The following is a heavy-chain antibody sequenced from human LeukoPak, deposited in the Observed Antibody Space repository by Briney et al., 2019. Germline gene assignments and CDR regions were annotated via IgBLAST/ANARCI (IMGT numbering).Heavy chain of an antibody. CDR1: GGSISSYY. CDR2: INHSGST. D-gene: IGHD3-10*01. CDR3: ARHRDPGFGELLAWFDP. J-gene: IGHJ5*02. Sequence: SETLSLTCTVSGGSISSYYWSWIRQPPGKGLEWIGEINHSGSTNYNPSLKSRVTISVDTSKNQFSLKLSSVTAADTAVYYCARHRDPGFGELLAWFDPWGQGTLVTVSS. V-gene: IGHV4-34*01.